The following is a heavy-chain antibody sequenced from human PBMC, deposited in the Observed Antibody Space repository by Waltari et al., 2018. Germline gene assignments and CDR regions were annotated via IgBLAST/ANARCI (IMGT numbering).Heavy chain of an antibody. V-gene: IGHV3-30*18. CDR1: GFTFSSYG. J-gene: IGHJ3*02. Sequence: QVQLVESGGGVVQPGRSLRLSCAASGFTFSSYGMNWVRQAPGKGWEWWALMSYDGCIKYYASTVEYRFTISRDNAKDTLNLQMNDLRAADTAVYYYAKGHRGVMYFYAFVICVQATMVTLSS. D-gene: IGHD3-10*01. CDR2: MSYDGCIK. CDR3: AKGHRGVMYFYAFVI.